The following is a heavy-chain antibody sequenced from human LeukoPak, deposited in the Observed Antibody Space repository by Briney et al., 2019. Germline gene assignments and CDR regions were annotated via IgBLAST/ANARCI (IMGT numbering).Heavy chain of an antibody. J-gene: IGHJ6*02. CDR3: AGKVQLWLTAGYYGMDV. CDR2: ISYDGSNK. V-gene: IGHV3-30*04. D-gene: IGHD5-18*01. Sequence: GRSLRLSCAASGFTFNYYAMHWVRQAPGKGLEWVAVISYDGSNKYYADSVKGRFTISRDNVKNTLYLQMNSLRAEDTAVYYCAGKVQLWLTAGYYGMDVWGQGTTVTVSS. CDR1: GFTFNYYA.